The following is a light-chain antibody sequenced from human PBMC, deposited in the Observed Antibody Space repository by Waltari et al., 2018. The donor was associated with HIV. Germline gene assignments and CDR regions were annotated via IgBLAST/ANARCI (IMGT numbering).Light chain of an antibody. J-gene: IGLJ2*01. CDR1: KLGDKY. Sequence: SYELTQPPSVSVSPGQTASITCSGDKLGDKYACWYQQKPGQSPVLVIYQDSKRPSGILERFSVSNSGNTATLTISGTQAMDEADYYCQAWDSSTRVVFGGGTKLTVL. CDR2: QDS. V-gene: IGLV3-1*01. CDR3: QAWDSSTRVV.